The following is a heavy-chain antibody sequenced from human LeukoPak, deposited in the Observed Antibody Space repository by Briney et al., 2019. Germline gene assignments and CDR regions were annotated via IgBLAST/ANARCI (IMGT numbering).Heavy chain of an antibody. J-gene: IGHJ3*02. D-gene: IGHD1-14*01. V-gene: IGHV1-69*06. CDR1: GGTFSSYA. CDR3: AMAETTDAFDI. Sequence: ATVNLSCTASGGTFSSYAISWVRQAPGQGLEWMGRIIPIFGTTNYAKKLQGRVTITADKCTSTAYMELSSLRSEDTAVYYCAMAETTDAFDIWGQGTMVTVSS. CDR2: IIPIFGTT.